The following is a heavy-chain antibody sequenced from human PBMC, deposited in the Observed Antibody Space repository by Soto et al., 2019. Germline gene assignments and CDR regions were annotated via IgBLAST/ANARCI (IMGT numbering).Heavy chain of an antibody. CDR3: AREVGAGPFKSDF. D-gene: IGHD6-13*01. CDR2: INSGGNT. CDR1: GVTVSSSY. Sequence: GSLRLSCAASGVTVSSSYMSWVRQAPGKGLEWVSGINSGGNTYYADSVKGRFTISRDNSKNILLLQMNSLRAEDTAVYYCAREVGAGPFKSDFWGKGALVTVSS. V-gene: IGHV3-66*01. J-gene: IGHJ4*02.